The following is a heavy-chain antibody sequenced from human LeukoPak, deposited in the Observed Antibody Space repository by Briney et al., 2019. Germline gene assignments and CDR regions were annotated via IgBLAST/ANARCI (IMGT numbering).Heavy chain of an antibody. CDR2: INPNSGGT. D-gene: IGHD6-13*01. CDR1: GYTFTGHY. J-gene: IGHJ4*02. Sequence: ASVTVSCKASGYTFTGHYMHWVRQAPGQGLEWMGWINPNSGGTKFGQKFQGRVTMTRDTSISTAYMELSGLTSDGTAVYYCARDAFTGFSSSWYGDYWGQGTLVTVSS. CDR3: ARDAFTGFSSSWYGDY. V-gene: IGHV1-2*02.